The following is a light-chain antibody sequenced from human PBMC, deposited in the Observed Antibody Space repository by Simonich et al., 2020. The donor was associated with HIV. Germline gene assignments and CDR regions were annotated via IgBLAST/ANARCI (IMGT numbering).Light chain of an antibody. CDR2: EDS. CDR3: YSTDSSDNSV. CDR1: ALPKKS. V-gene: IGLV3-10*01. J-gene: IGLJ2*01. Sequence: SYELTQPPLVSVSPGQTARITCSGDALPKKSASWYQQRSGQAPVLVIFEDSKRPSGIPERFSGSSSGTMATLTIRGAQVEDEADYYCYSTDSSDNSVFGGGTKLTVL.